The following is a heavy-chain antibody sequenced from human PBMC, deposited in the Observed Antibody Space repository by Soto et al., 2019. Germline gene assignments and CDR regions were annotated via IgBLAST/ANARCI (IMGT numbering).Heavy chain of an antibody. CDR3: AISPSYPVHFDY. Sequence: QVQLVESGGGVVQPGRSLRLSCAASGFTFSSYGMHWVRQAPGKGLEWVAVISYDGSNKYYADSVKGRFTISRDNSKNTLYRQMNSLRAEDTAVYYCAISPSYPVHFDYWGQGTLVTVSS. CDR1: GFTFSSYG. CDR2: ISYDGSNK. D-gene: IGHD1-26*01. J-gene: IGHJ4*02. V-gene: IGHV3-30*03.